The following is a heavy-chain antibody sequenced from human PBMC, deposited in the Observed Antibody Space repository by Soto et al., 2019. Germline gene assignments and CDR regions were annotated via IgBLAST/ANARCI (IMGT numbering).Heavy chain of an antibody. CDR3: AKALTVVVEGFDY. V-gene: IGHV3-30*18. Sequence: GGSLRLSCAASGFIFSTYAMHWVRQVPGKGLEWVAVISYDGSNKYYADSVKGRFTISRDNSRSPLFLHMNSLRAEDTALYHCAKALTVVVEGFDYWGQGTLVTVSS. CDR2: ISYDGSNK. D-gene: IGHD2-21*01. J-gene: IGHJ4*02. CDR1: GFIFSTYA.